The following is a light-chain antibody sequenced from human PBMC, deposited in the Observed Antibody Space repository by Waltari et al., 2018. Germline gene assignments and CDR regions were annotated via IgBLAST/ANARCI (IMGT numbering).Light chain of an antibody. Sequence: DPQLTQSPSSLSASAGDRVTITCRASQDISSYLAWYQQKPGKVPKLLIYHASTLQSGVPSRFSGSGSGTDFTLTISRLQPEDVATYYCQMGQTFGQGTKVEIK. CDR2: HAS. CDR1: QDISSY. V-gene: IGKV1-27*01. CDR3: QMGQT. J-gene: IGKJ1*01.